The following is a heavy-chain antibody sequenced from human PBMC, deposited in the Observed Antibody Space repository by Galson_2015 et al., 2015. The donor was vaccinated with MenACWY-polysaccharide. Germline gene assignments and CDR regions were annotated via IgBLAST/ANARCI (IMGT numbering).Heavy chain of an antibody. CDR3: AKDRGGGSYWGNTKMAS. CDR2: ISGRGGST. D-gene: IGHD1-26*01. V-gene: IGHV3-23*01. J-gene: IGHJ4*02. CDR1: GFTFSSYG. Sequence: SLRLSCAASGFTFSSYGMSWVRQAPGKGLEWVSGISGRGGSTDYADSVKGRFTISRDNSKNTLYLQMNSLRAEDTAVYYCAKDRGGGSYWGNTKMASGGQGTLATVPS.